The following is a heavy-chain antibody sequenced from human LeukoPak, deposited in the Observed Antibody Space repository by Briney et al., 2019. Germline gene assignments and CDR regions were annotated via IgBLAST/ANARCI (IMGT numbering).Heavy chain of an antibody. D-gene: IGHD3-10*01. CDR2: ITWNSGKV. V-gene: IGHV3-9*03. CDR1: GFTFDDYA. Sequence: GGSLRRACAASGFTFDDYAMHWVRQAPGKGLEWVSGITWNSGKVGYADSVKGRFTISRDNGKNSLYLQMNSLRAEDMALYYCANERGGVFDIWGQGTTVTVSS. CDR3: ANERGGVFDI. J-gene: IGHJ3*02.